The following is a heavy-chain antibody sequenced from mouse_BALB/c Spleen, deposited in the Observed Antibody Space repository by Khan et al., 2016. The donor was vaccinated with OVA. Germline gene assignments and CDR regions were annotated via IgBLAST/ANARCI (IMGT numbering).Heavy chain of an antibody. V-gene: IGHV1S41*01. J-gene: IGHJ4*01. Sequence: DLVKPGASVKLSCKASGYTFTSYWINWIKQRPGQGLEWIGRIAPGSGSTYYNEMFKGKATLTVDTSSSTADIQLSSLSSEDSAVYFCARENYYGSTCYAMDYWGQGTSVTVSS. D-gene: IGHD1-1*01. CDR1: GYTFTSYW. CDR3: ARENYYGSTCYAMDY. CDR2: IAPGSGST.